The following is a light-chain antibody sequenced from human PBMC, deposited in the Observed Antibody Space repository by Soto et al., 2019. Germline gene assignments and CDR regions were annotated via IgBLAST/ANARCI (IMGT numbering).Light chain of an antibody. V-gene: IGKV1-12*01. Sequence: DIQMTQSPSSVSASVGDRVTISCRASEDINSSLAWYQQKTGNAHKLLIYAASILQSGVPSRFSGYGSGTDFTLSISSLQPDDFATYYCQPADSFPITFGQGTRLEIK. CDR3: QPADSFPIT. CDR1: EDINSS. CDR2: AAS. J-gene: IGKJ5*01.